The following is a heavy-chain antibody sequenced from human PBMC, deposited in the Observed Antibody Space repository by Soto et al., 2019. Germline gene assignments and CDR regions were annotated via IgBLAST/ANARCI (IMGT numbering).Heavy chain of an antibody. D-gene: IGHD6-6*01. CDR2: ITSSDYI. CDR1: GFTFSTYT. V-gene: IGHV3-21*01. Sequence: EVQLVESGGGLVKPGGSLRLSCAASGFTFSTYTMNWVRQAPGKGLEWVSSITSSDYISYADSVKGRLTISRDNANNSLFLQMDSLRADDTAVYYCARETEYSNGWTNWCDPWGQGTLVTVSS. J-gene: IGHJ5*02. CDR3: ARETEYSNGWTNWCDP.